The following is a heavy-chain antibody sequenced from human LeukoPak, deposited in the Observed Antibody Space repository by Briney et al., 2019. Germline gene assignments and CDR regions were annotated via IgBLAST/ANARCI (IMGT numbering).Heavy chain of an antibody. CDR1: GFTFSNAW. J-gene: IGHJ6*02. V-gene: IGHV3-74*01. Sequence: GGSLRLSCAASGFTFSNAWMSWVRQAPGKGLEWVGRINSDESSTNYADSVKGRFTISGDNAKNTMYLQMNSLRVEDTAVYYCARGGVFGRNGMDVWGQGTTVTVSS. CDR3: ARGGVFGRNGMDV. D-gene: IGHD6-13*01. CDR2: INSDESST.